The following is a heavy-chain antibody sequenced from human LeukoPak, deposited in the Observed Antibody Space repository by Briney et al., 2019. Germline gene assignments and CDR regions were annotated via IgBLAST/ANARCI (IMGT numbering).Heavy chain of an antibody. CDR3: ARHGGYGDYLTEYFQH. D-gene: IGHD4-17*01. V-gene: IGHV5-51*01. Sequence: GGSLKISCKGSGYSFTSYWIGWGRQMPGKGLEGMGIIYPGDSDTRYSPSFQGQVTMSADKSISTAYLQWSSLKASDTAMYYCARHGGYGDYLTEYFQHWGQGTLVTVSS. J-gene: IGHJ1*01. CDR2: IYPGDSDT. CDR1: GYSFTSYW.